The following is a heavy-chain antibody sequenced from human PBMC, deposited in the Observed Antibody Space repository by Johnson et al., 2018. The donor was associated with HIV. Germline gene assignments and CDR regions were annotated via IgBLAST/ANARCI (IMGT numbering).Heavy chain of an antibody. CDR2: IKSKTAGGTT. D-gene: IGHD6-13*01. CDR3: TTKPYSSSWYGAFDI. Sequence: VQLVASGGGLVKPGRSLRLSCAASGFTFSNAWMSWVRQAPGKGLEWVGRIKSKTAGGTTDYAAPVTGRFTISRDDSKNTLYLQMNSLKTEDTAVYYCTTKPYSSSWYGAFDIWGQGTMVTVSS. J-gene: IGHJ3*02. CDR1: GFTFSNAW. V-gene: IGHV3-15*01.